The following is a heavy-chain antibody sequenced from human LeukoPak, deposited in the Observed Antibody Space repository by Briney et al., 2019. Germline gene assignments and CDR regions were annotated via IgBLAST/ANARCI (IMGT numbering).Heavy chain of an antibody. CDR3: ARGNIPKPDSSGPYYYYYYMDV. D-gene: IGHD3-22*01. CDR2: INPSGGST. V-gene: IGHV1-46*01. CDR1: GYTFTSYY. Sequence: ASVKVSCKASGYTFTSYYMHWVRQAPGQGLEWMGIINPSGGSTSYAQKFQGRVTMTRDMSTSTVYMEVSSLRSEDTAVYYCARGNIPKPDSSGPYYYYYYMDVWGKGTTVTISS. J-gene: IGHJ6*03.